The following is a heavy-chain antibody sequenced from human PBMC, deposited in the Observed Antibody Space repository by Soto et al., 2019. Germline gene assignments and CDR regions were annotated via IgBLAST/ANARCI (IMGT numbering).Heavy chain of an antibody. CDR1: EFTFSNDA. CDR2: ISSSGGTT. Sequence: EVQLLESGGGLVQPGGSLRLSCVGSEFTFSNDAMNWVRQAPGEGPEWVSLISSSGGTTYYADSVKGRFSISRDNSKNTLYLQMNSLRVEDTAIYYCAKDIQGRGATTGDDAFDIWGQGTMVTVSS. CDR3: AKDIQGRGATTGDDAFDI. V-gene: IGHV3-23*01. J-gene: IGHJ3*02. D-gene: IGHD1-1*01.